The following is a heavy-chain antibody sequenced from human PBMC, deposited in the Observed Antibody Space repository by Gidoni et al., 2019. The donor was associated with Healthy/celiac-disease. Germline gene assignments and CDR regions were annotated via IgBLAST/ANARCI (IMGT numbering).Heavy chain of an antibody. J-gene: IGHJ6*02. CDR2: IIPILGIA. Sequence: TCISYAISWVRQAPGQGLEWMGRIIPILGIANYAQKFQGRVTITADKSTSTAYMELSSLRSEDTAVYYCATYYYYDSSGYIYYYGMDVWGQGTTVTVSS. V-gene: IGHV1-69*04. CDR3: ATYYYYDSSGYIYYYGMDV. D-gene: IGHD3-22*01. CDR1: TCISYA.